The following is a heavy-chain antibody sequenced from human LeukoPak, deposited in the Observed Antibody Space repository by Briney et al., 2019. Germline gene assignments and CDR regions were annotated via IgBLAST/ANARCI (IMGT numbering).Heavy chain of an antibody. Sequence: ASVKVSCKASGYTFTNFGISWVRQAPGQGLEWMGWISVHKGDTNYAQILQGRVTMTTDTSTSTAYMELRGLRSDDTAVYYCARAGGWARGDYKADAFDIWGQGTMVTVSS. V-gene: IGHV1-18*01. D-gene: IGHD6-19*01. CDR2: ISVHKGDT. CDR3: ARAGGWARGDYKADAFDI. J-gene: IGHJ3*02. CDR1: GYTFTNFG.